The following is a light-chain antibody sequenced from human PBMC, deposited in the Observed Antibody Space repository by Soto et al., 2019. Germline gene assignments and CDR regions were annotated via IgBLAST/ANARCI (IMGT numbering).Light chain of an antibody. CDR2: GAS. V-gene: IGKV3-20*01. CDR3: HQYGTLPLT. CDR1: QSVSSTY. Sequence: ETVLTQSPGTLSLSPGERATLSCRASQSVSSTYLAWYQQKPGQAPRLLIYGASSRATGIPDRFSGSGSGTDFTLTISRLEPEDFAVYYCHQYGTLPLTFGHETKVDIK. J-gene: IGKJ3*01.